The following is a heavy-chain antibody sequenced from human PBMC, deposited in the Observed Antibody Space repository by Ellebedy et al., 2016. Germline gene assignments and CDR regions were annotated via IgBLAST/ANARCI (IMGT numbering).Heavy chain of an antibody. D-gene: IGHD6-13*01. CDR1: GGSISSYY. V-gene: IGHV4-59*01. CDR2: IYYSGST. J-gene: IGHJ3*02. CDR3: AISPQIPYSPGGADDAFDI. Sequence: SETLSLTCTVSGGSISSYYWSWIRQHPGKGLEWIGYIYYSGSTNYNPSLKSRVTISVDTSKNQFSLKLSSVTAADTAVYYCAISPQIPYSPGGADDAFDIWGQGTMVTVSS.